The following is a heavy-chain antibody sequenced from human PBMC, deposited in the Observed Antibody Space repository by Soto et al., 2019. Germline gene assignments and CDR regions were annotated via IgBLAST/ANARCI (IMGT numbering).Heavy chain of an antibody. Sequence: LRLSCAASGFTFSSYGMHWVRQAPGKGLEWVAVISYDGSNKYYADSVKGRFTISRDNSKNTLYLQMNSLRAEDTAVYYCAKDPTAAAGTIWGQGTLVTVSS. CDR1: GFTFSSYG. D-gene: IGHD6-13*01. CDR3: AKDPTAAAGTI. V-gene: IGHV3-30*18. CDR2: ISYDGSNK. J-gene: IGHJ4*02.